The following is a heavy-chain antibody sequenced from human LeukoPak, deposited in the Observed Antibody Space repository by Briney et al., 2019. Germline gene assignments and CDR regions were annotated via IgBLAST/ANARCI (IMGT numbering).Heavy chain of an antibody. CDR1: GFTFSSYA. D-gene: IGHD3-3*01. V-gene: IGHV3-23*01. CDR3: AKGVDYDIWSYYYFDY. Sequence: PGGSLRLSCAASGFTFSSYAMSWVRQAPGKGLEWVSAISGSGGSTYYADSVKGRFTISRDNSKNTLYLQMNSLRAEDTAVYYCAKGVDYDIWSYYYFDYWGQGTLVTVSS. CDR2: ISGSGGST. J-gene: IGHJ4*02.